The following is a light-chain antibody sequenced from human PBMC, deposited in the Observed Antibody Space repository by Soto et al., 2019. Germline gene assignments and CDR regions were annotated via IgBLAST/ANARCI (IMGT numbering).Light chain of an antibody. V-gene: IGKV3D-15*01. CDR2: DAS. CDR1: QSVGSY. Sequence: EIVLTQSPGTLSLSPGERATLSCRASQSVGSYLAWYQHKPGQAPRLLISDASNRATGIQARFSGSGSGTEFTLTIRSLQSEDFAVYYCQQYNNWPRTFGQGTKVDIK. J-gene: IGKJ1*01. CDR3: QQYNNWPRT.